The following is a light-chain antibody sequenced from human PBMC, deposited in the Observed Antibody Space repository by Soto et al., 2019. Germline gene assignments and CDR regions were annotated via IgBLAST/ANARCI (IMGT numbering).Light chain of an antibody. CDR1: TSSIVSNR. V-gene: IGLV1-47*01. CDR3: AAWDDSLHGYV. J-gene: IGLJ1*01. CDR2: SDN. Sequence: QTVVTQPPSASGTPGQRVTISCSGGTSSIVSNRVYWYQQLPGTTPKLLIYSDNQRPSGVPDRFSGSKSGTSASLAISGLRSEVEADYYCAAWDDSLHGYVFGTGTKLTVL.